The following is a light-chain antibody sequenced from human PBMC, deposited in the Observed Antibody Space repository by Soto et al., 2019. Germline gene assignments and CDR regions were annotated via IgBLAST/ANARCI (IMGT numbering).Light chain of an antibody. CDR2: ANS. CDR1: SSNIGAGYD. J-gene: IGLJ2*01. V-gene: IGLV1-40*01. Sequence: QSVLTQPPSVSGAPGQRVTISCTGSSSNIGAGYDVHWYQQLPGTAPRLLIYANSDRPSGVPDRFSGSKSGNSASLAITGLQAEDEADYYCQSYDNSLSGDVVFGGGTKLTVI. CDR3: QSYDNSLSGDVV.